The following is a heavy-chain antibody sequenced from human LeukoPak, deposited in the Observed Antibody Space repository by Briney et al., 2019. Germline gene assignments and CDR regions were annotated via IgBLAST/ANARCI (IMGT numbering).Heavy chain of an antibody. J-gene: IGHJ5*01. Sequence: PGGSLRLSCAASGFTFSSYGMNWVRQAPGKGLEWVSSISSSSTYIYYADSVKGRFTISRDNAKNSLYLQMSSLRPEDTALYYCVKDKHRDGYTYGVYDSWGQGTLITVSS. V-gene: IGHV3-21*04. CDR2: ISSSSTYI. CDR1: GFTFSSYG. D-gene: IGHD5-12*01. CDR3: VKDKHRDGYTYGVYDS.